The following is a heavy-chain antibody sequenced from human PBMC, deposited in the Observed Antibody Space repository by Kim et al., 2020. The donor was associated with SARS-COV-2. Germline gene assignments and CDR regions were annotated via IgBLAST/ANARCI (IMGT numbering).Heavy chain of an antibody. J-gene: IGHJ4*02. D-gene: IGHD4-17*01. CDR3: ARDPGITTVGPVH. CDR1: GGSISSGGYY. CDR2: IYYSGST. V-gene: IGHV4-31*03. Sequence: SETLSLTCTVSGGSISSGGYYWSWIRQHPGKGLEWIGYIYYSGSTYYNPSLKSRVTISVDTSKNQFSLKLSSVTAADTAVYYCARDPGITTVGPVHWGQGTLVTVSS.